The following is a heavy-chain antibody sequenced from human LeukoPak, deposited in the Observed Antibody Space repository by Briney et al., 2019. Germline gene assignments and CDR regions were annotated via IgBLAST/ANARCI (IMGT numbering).Heavy chain of an antibody. J-gene: IGHJ4*02. CDR2: ISGSGGST. CDR3: ASFHDFWSGYYRHFDY. D-gene: IGHD3-3*01. Sequence: TGGSLRLSCAASGFTFSSYAMSWVRQAPGKGLEWVSAISGSGGSTYYADSVKGRFTISRDNSKNTLYLQMNSLRAEDTAVYYCASFHDFWSGYYRHFDYWGQGTLVTVSS. V-gene: IGHV3-23*01. CDR1: GFTFSSYA.